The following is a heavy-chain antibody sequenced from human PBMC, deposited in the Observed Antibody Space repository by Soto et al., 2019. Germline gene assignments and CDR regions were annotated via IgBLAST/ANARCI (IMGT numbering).Heavy chain of an antibody. CDR1: AFAVSSNY. J-gene: IGHJ6*02. D-gene: IGHD1-7*01. V-gene: IGHV3-66*01. CDR3: ARSSSGTTYGGMDV. CDR2: IHSGGDT. Sequence: EVQLVESGGDLVQPRGYLRLSCAASAFAVSSNYMTCVRQAPGKGLEWVSVIHSGGDTHYADSVRCRFTISSDNSKNPLYLQMNSLGAEEAAVYYCARSSSGTTYGGMDVWGQGTTVTVSS.